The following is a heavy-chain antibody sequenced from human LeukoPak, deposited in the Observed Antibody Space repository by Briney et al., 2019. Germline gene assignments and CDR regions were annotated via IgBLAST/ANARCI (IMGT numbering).Heavy chain of an antibody. CDR1: GGSISSSSYY. J-gene: IGHJ4*02. CDR3: ARHLTMGATPTHFDY. Sequence: SETLSLTCTVSGGSISSSSYYWGWIRQPPGKGLEWIGSIYYSGSTYYNPSLKSRVTISVDTSKNQFSLKLSSVTAADTAVYYCARHLTMGATPTHFDYWGQGTLVTVSS. CDR2: IYYSGST. V-gene: IGHV4-39*01. D-gene: IGHD1-26*01.